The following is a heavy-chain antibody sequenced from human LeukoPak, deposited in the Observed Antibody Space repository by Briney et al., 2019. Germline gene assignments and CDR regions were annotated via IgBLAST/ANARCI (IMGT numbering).Heavy chain of an antibody. V-gene: IGHV3-21*04. CDR3: ALQFIAVAGKFDH. D-gene: IGHD6-19*01. CDR1: GFSFSTYT. J-gene: IGHJ4*02. CDR2: ITRTGSYT. Sequence: GGSLRLSCVASGFSFSTYTLNWVRQAPGTGLEWVSSITRTGSYTYYLDSVKGRFTISRDNSKNTLYLQMNSLRAEDTAVYYCALQFIAVAGKFDHWGQGTLVTVSS.